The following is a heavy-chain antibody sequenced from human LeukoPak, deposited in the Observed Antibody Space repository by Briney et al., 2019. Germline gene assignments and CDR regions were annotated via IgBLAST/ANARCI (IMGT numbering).Heavy chain of an antibody. Sequence: QPGGSLRLSCAASGFTFSSYAMSWVRQAPGKGLEWVSAIRGTGGSTYYADSVKGRFTISRDNSKNTLYLQMNSLRAEDTAVYYCARGGILEPAIVGATPKGIFDYWGQGTLVTVSS. CDR2: IRGTGGST. V-gene: IGHV3-23*01. D-gene: IGHD1-26*01. J-gene: IGHJ4*02. CDR3: ARGGILEPAIVGATPKGIFDY. CDR1: GFTFSSYA.